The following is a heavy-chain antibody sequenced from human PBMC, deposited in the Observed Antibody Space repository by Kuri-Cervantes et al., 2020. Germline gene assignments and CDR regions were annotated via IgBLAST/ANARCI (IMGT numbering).Heavy chain of an antibody. D-gene: IGHD6-13*01. Sequence: SETLSLTCTVSGGSISSYYWSWIRQPAGKGLEWIGRIYTSGSTTYNPSLKSRVTMSVDTSKNQFSLKLSSVTAADTAVYSCARDRAAAGTIYFDYWGQGTLVTVSS. CDR1: GGSISSYY. V-gene: IGHV4-4*07. CDR2: IYTSGST. J-gene: IGHJ4*02. CDR3: ARDRAAAGTIYFDY.